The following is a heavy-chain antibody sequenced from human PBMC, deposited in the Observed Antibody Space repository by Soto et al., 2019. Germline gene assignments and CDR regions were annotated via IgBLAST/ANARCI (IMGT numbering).Heavy chain of an antibody. Sequence: GGSLRLSCAASGFTFSDYAMNWVRQAPGKGLQWISYIRSSGSPTYYADSVKGRFTISRDNSKNTLYLQMNSLRAEDTAVYYCAKNSQYGDYSYFQHWGQGTLVTVSS. V-gene: IGHV3-48*01. CDR3: AKNSQYGDYSYFQH. D-gene: IGHD4-17*01. J-gene: IGHJ1*01. CDR2: IRSSGSPT. CDR1: GFTFSDYA.